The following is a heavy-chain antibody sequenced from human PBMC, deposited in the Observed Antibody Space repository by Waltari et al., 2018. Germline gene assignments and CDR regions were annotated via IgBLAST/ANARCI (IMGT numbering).Heavy chain of an antibody. CDR3: ARGYLSGTNHYFDY. CDR2: IWPGDADT. J-gene: IGHJ4*02. CDR1: GYGFTSYW. V-gene: IGHV5-51*01. D-gene: IGHD3-10*01. Sequence: EVQLVQSGAEVKKPGESLKISCKASGYGFTSYWSGWVRQVPATGLDWMGIIWPGDADTRSSPSFQGQVPLSADKSLSTAYLQWSSLEASDTAIYYCARGYLSGTNHYFDYWGQGTLVTVSS.